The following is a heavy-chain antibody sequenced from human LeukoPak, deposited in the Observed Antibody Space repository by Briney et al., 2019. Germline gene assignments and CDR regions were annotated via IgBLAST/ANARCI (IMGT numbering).Heavy chain of an antibody. CDR1: GFTFSDYD. Sequence: GGSLRLSCAASGFTFSDYDMHWVRQATGKGLEWVSAIGTAGDTYYTGSVKGRFTISRENAKNSLYLQMNSLRAGDTAVYYCARVAKERVGGVYYVDYWGQGTLVTVSS. V-gene: IGHV3-13*01. D-gene: IGHD1-1*01. J-gene: IGHJ4*02. CDR2: IGTAGDT. CDR3: ARVAKERVGGVYYVDY.